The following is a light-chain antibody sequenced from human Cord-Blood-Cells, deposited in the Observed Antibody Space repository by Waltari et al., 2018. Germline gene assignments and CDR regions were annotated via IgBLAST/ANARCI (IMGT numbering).Light chain of an antibody. V-gene: IGKV1-33*01. CDR2: DAS. Sequence: DLQMTQSTSSLSAFVGDRVTITCQASQDISNYLNWYQQKPGKAPKLLIYDASNLETGVPSRFSGSGSGTDFTFTISSLQPEDIATYYCQQYDNLPLTFGGGTKVEIK. CDR3: QQYDNLPLT. J-gene: IGKJ4*01. CDR1: QDISNY.